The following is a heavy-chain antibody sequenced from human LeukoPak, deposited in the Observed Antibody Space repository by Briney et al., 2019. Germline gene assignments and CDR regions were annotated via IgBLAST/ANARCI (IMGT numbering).Heavy chain of an antibody. CDR3: VRDFRSADY. Sequence: GGSLRLSCAASGFSFSTYCMHWVRQAPGRGPMWVSRICPDGTVTNYADSVKARFSISRDNARNTVYLQMNSLRAEDTAVYYCVRDFRSADYWGQGTLVTVSS. V-gene: IGHV3-74*01. CDR2: ICPDGTVT. CDR1: GFSFSTYC. J-gene: IGHJ4*02.